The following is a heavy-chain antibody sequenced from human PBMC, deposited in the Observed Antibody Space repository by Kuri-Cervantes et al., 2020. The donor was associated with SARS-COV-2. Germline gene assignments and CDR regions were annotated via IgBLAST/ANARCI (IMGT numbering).Heavy chain of an antibody. CDR3: ASSGYYREDAFDI. CDR2: IYYSGST. V-gene: IGHV4-59*12. D-gene: IGHD3-22*01. J-gene: IGHJ3*02. CDR1: GGSISSYY. Sequence: GSLRLSCTVSGGSISSYYWSWIRQPPGKGLEWIGYIYYSGSTNYNPSLKSRVTISVDTSKNQFSLKLSSVTAADTAVYYCASSGYYREDAFDIWGQETMVTVSS.